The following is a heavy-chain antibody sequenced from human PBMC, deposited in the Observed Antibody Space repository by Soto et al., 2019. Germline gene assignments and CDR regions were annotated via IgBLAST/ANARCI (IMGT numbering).Heavy chain of an antibody. CDR1: GFTFDDYA. Sequence: EVQLVESGGGLVQPGRSLRLSCAASGFTFDDYAMHWVRQAPGKGLEWVSGISWNSGSIGYADSVKGRFTISRDNAKNSLYLHMNSMRAEDTALYYCAKAYSSGYTYYFDYWGQGTMVTVSS. V-gene: IGHV3-9*01. CDR3: AKAYSSGYTYYFDY. D-gene: IGHD3-22*01. CDR2: ISWNSGSI. J-gene: IGHJ4*02.